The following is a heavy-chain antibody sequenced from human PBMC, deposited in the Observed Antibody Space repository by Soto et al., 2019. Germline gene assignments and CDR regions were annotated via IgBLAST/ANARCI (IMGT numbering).Heavy chain of an antibody. CDR2: IYSGGST. Sequence: GGSLRLSCAASGFTVSSNYMSWVRQAPGKGLEWVSVIYSGGSTYYADSVKGRFTISRHNSKNTLYLQMNSLRAEDTAVYYCARTLVPAAMPYYMDVWGKGTTVTVSS. J-gene: IGHJ6*03. CDR1: GFTVSSNY. D-gene: IGHD2-2*01. V-gene: IGHV3-53*04. CDR3: ARTLVPAAMPYYMDV.